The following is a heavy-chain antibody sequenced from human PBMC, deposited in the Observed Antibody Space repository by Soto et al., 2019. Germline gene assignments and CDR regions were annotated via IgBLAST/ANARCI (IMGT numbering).Heavy chain of an antibody. D-gene: IGHD6-19*01. Sequence: EVQLVESGGGSVQPGGSLRLSCAASGFTFSTFSMNWVRQAPGRGLEWISYISGGGRPISYAGSVKGRFTISRDNAKNSLYLQMDSLTDEDTAVYYCARELGWAFDSWGQGTLVTVSS. CDR3: ARELGWAFDS. V-gene: IGHV3-48*02. J-gene: IGHJ4*02. CDR2: ISGGGRPI. CDR1: GFTFSTFS.